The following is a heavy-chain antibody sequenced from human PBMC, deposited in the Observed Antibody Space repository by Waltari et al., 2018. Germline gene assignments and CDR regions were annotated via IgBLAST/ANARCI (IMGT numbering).Heavy chain of an antibody. CDR1: GETFINYA. Sequence: QVQLVQSGAEVKKPGSSVKVSCKASGETFINYAITWVRQAPGQGLEWMGGIFPMFGTANYAQKFQGRVTITADESTSTAYMELSSLRSEDTAVYYCARGEAAAGLNWFDPWGQGTLVTVSS. D-gene: IGHD6-13*01. CDR3: ARGEAAAGLNWFDP. J-gene: IGHJ5*02. V-gene: IGHV1-69*01. CDR2: IFPMFGTA.